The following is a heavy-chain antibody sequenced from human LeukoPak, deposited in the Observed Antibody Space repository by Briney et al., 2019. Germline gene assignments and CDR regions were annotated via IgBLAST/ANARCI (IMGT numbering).Heavy chain of an antibody. CDR2: ISSSSSAI. CDR3: ARAYRSYFDY. V-gene: IGHV3-48*01. J-gene: IGHJ4*02. CDR1: GFTFSSYS. D-gene: IGHD4-11*01. Sequence: GGSLRLSCAASGFTFSSYSMNWVRQAPGKGLEWVSYISSSSSAIYYADSVKGRFTISSDSAKNSLYLQMNSMRAEDTAVYYCARAYRSYFDYWGQGTLVTVSS.